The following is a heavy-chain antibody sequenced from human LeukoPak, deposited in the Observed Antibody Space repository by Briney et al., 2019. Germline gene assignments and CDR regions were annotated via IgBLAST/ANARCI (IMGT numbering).Heavy chain of an antibody. Sequence: KTSQTLSLTRTVSGGSISSGGYYWSWIRQHPGKGLEWIGYIYYGGSTYYNPSLKSRVTISVDTSKNQFSLKLSSVTAADTAVYYCARAHGRGFLDWFDPWGQGTLVTVSS. CDR2: IYYGGST. CDR1: GGSISSGGYY. D-gene: IGHD3-3*01. V-gene: IGHV4-31*03. CDR3: ARAHGRGFLDWFDP. J-gene: IGHJ5*02.